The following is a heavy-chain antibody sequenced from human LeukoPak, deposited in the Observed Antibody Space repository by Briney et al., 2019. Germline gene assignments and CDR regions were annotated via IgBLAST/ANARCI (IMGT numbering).Heavy chain of an antibody. CDR3: ARGVPGAYSGYVYFDY. CDR2: IIPIFGTA. Sequence: SVKVSCKASGGTFSSYAISWVRQAPGQGLEWMGGIIPIFGTANYAQKFQGRVTITADESTSTAYMELSSLRSEDTAVYYCARGVPGAYSGYVYFDYWGQGTLVTVSS. CDR1: GGTFSSYA. D-gene: IGHD5-12*01. V-gene: IGHV1-69*13. J-gene: IGHJ4*02.